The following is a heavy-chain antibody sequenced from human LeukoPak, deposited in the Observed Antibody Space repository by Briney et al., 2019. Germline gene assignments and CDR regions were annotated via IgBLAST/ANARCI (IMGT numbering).Heavy chain of an antibody. V-gene: IGHV3-30*18. CDR3: AKVSYYYGSGSYDY. J-gene: IGHJ4*02. CDR2: ISYDGSNK. D-gene: IGHD3-10*01. Sequence: GGSLILSCAASGFTFSSYGMHWVRQAPGKGLEWVAVISYDGSNKYYADSVKGRFTISRDNSKNTLYLQMNSLRAEDTAVYYCAKVSYYYGSGSYDYWGQGTLVTVSS. CDR1: GFTFSSYG.